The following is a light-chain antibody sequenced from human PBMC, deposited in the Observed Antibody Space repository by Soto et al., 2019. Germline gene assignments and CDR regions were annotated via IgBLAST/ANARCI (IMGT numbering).Light chain of an antibody. CDR1: QSISNL. Sequence: DIQMTQSPSTLSASVGDRVTITCRAGQSISNLLAWYQQKSGRAPKLLIYKATILQSGVPSRFSGSVSGTEFTLTISNLQPDDFATYYCQCYHTVSRTFGQGTKVDIK. CDR2: KAT. CDR3: QCYHTVSRT. V-gene: IGKV1-5*03. J-gene: IGKJ1*01.